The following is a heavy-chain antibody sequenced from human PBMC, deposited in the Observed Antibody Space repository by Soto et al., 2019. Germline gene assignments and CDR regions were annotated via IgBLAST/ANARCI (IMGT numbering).Heavy chain of an antibody. CDR1: GFTVNNCY. D-gene: IGHD3-3*01. J-gene: IGHJ4*02. CDR3: ARDTLGGAYDFCH. CDR2: ISSDGNT. Sequence: VQLVESGGGLVQPGGSLRLSCAASGFTVNNCYMTWVRQAPGKGLEWVSVISSDGNTYYADSVKGRFTISRDNSKNTLYLEMNSLRAGDTAVYQCARDTLGGAYDFCHGGQGTLVTVSS. V-gene: IGHV3-66*01.